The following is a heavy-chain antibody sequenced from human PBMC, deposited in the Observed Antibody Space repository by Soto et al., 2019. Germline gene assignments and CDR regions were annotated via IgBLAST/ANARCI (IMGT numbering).Heavy chain of an antibody. D-gene: IGHD7-27*01. V-gene: IGHV3-30-3*01. CDR3: ARDPLTGMGGYHFDY. CDR2: ISNDGSKK. CDR1: GFTFSYYA. Sequence: QVQLVESGGGVVQPGRPLRLSCAASGFTFSYYAMHWVRQAPGKGLEWVAVISNDGSKKYYADSVKGRFTISRDNSRNTRYLQINSLRAEDTAVFYCARDPLTGMGGYHFDYWGQGTLVTVSS. J-gene: IGHJ4*02.